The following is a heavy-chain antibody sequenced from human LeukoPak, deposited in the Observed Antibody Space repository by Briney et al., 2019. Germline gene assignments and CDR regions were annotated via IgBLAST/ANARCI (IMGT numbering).Heavy chain of an antibody. D-gene: IGHD2-15*01. CDR1: GGTFSIYT. V-gene: IGHV1-69*04. CDR2: IIPILGIA. Sequence: SVKLSSKASGGTFSIYTISWVRHPPGPGIEWMGRIIPILGIANYAQKFQGRVTITADKSTSTGYMELSSLRAEDTAVYYCARDSGRGGSCYRWGQGTLVTVSS. J-gene: IGHJ5*02. CDR3: ARDSGRGGSCYR.